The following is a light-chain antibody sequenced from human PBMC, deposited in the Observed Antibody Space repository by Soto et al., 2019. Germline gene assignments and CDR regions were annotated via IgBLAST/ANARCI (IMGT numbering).Light chain of an antibody. CDR2: KAS. CDR3: QQYNSYPST. Sequence: DIQMTQSPSTLSASVGDRVTITCRASQGISNWLAWYQQKPGKAPNLLIYKASSLKTGVPSRFSGSGSGTEFALTISSLQPDDFATYYCQQYNSYPSTFGQGTKVEIK. CDR1: QGISNW. J-gene: IGKJ1*01. V-gene: IGKV1-5*03.